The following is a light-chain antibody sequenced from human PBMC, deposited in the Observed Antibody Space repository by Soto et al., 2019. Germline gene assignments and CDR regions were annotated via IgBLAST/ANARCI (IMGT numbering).Light chain of an antibody. J-gene: IGLJ2*01. Sequence: QSALTQPPSASGSPGQSVTISCTGTSSDVGGYDYVSWYQQHPGKAPKLMIYEVSKRPSGVPARFSGSKSGNTASLTVSGLQSEDEADYYCSSYAGRNDPVAFGGGTKLTVL. CDR2: EVS. CDR1: SSDVGGYDY. V-gene: IGLV2-8*01. CDR3: SSYAGRNDPVA.